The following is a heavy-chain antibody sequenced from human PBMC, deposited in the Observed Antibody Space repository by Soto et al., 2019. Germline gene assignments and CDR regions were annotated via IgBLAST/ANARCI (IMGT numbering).Heavy chain of an antibody. Sequence: QVQLQESGPGLMKPSQTLSLTCAVSGGSISTGGYYWSWIRQHPGKGLEWIGYIYNRSTTYYHPSLKSRVTISVDTSKNQFSLKLSSVTVADTAVYYCARDPAPWGQGALVTVSS. CDR3: ARDPAP. V-gene: IGHV4-31*11. CDR1: GGSISTGGYY. CDR2: IYNRSTT. J-gene: IGHJ5*02.